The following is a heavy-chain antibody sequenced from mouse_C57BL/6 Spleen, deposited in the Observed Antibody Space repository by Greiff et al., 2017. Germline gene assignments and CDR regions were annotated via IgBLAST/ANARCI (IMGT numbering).Heavy chain of an antibody. D-gene: IGHD2-4*01. CDR3: ARDNYDSWFAY. CDR2: ISYDGSN. Sequence: ESGPGLVKPSQSLSLTCSVTCYSITSGYYWNWIRQFPGNKLEWMGYISYDGSNNYNPSLKNRISITRDTSKNQFFLKLNSVTTEDTATYYCARDNYDSWFAYWGQGTLVTVSA. CDR1: CYSITSGYY. V-gene: IGHV3-6*01. J-gene: IGHJ3*01.